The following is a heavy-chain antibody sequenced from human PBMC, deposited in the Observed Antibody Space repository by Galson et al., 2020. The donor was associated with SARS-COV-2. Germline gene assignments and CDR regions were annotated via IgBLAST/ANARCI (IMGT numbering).Heavy chain of an antibody. Sequence: ASVKVSCKASGYRFTSYYINWVRQAPGQGLEWMGIINPNSGGTIYGQKIQGRVAMTRDTSTSTVYMELRSLRSEDTAVYYCATGGNSIDDAFDVWGQGTMVNVSS. CDR2: INPNSGGT. J-gene: IGHJ3*01. CDR1: GYRFTSYY. V-gene: IGHV1-46*01. CDR3: ATGGNSIDDAFDV. D-gene: IGHD2-21*02.